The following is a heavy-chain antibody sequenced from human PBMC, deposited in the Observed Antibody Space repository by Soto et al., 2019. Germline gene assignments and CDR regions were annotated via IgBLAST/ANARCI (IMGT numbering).Heavy chain of an antibody. V-gene: IGHV3-73*01. CDR3: TSPDRVATLRCNPFDI. Sequence: EVQLVESGGGLVQPGGSLKLSCAASGFTFSGSAMHWVRQASGKGLEWVGRIRSKANSYATAYAASVKGRFTISRDDSKTTAYLQMNSLKTEDTAVYYCTSPDRVATLRCNPFDIWGHGTMVTVSS. J-gene: IGHJ3*02. CDR1: GFTFSGSA. CDR2: IRSKANSYAT. D-gene: IGHD5-12*01.